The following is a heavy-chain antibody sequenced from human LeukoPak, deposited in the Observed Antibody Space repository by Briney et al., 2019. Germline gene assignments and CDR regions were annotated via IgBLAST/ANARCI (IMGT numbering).Heavy chain of an antibody. Sequence: SETLSLTCTVYGYSISSGYYWGWIRQPPGKGLEWIGSIYHSGSTYYNPSLKSRVTISVDTSKNQFSLKLSSVTAADTAVYYCARHGHLIAQQMVPYYFDYWGQGTLVTVSS. CDR1: GYSISSGYY. CDR2: IYHSGST. V-gene: IGHV4-38-2*02. J-gene: IGHJ4*02. CDR3: ARHGHLIAQQMVPYYFDY. D-gene: IGHD6-13*01.